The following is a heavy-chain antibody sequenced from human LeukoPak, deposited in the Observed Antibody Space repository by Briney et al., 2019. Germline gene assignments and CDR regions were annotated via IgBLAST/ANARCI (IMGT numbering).Heavy chain of an antibody. Sequence: SETLSLTCAVSGASISSYFWSWIRQPPGKGLEYIGYIGYSGSTNYNPSLKSRVTISVDTSKNQFSLKLTSVTAADTAVYYCAKDRSGSYYGDDDAFDIWGQGTMVTVSS. CDR1: GASISSYF. V-gene: IGHV4-59*12. J-gene: IGHJ3*02. D-gene: IGHD1-26*01. CDR3: AKDRSGSYYGDDDAFDI. CDR2: IGYSGST.